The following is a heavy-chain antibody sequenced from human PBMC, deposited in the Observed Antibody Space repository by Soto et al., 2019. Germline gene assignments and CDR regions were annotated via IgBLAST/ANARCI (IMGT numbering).Heavy chain of an antibody. Sequence: EVQLLESGEGLVQPGGSLRLSCAASGFSFNKYAMTWVRQAPGKGLEWVAAISGSGGRTHYADSVKGRFTISRDNSKNILHLQMNSLRVEDTAVFYCARTMTIFGAGLDWGQGTLVSVSS. CDR3: ARTMTIFGAGLD. CDR1: GFSFNKYA. J-gene: IGHJ4*02. CDR2: ISGSGGRT. V-gene: IGHV3-23*01. D-gene: IGHD3-3*01.